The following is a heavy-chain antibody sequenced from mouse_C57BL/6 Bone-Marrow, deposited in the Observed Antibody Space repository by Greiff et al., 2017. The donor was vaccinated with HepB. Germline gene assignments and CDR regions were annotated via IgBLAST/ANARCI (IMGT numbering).Heavy chain of an antibody. Sequence: EVQRVESGGGLVQPGGSLKPSGAASGSTFSDYYMYWVRQTPEKGLEWVAYIRNGGGSTYYPDTVKGRFTISRDNAKNTLYLQMSRLKSEDTAMYYCARHAPWFAYWGQGTLVTVSA. CDR2: IRNGGGST. CDR3: ARHAPWFAY. J-gene: IGHJ3*01. CDR1: GSTFSDYY. V-gene: IGHV5-12*01.